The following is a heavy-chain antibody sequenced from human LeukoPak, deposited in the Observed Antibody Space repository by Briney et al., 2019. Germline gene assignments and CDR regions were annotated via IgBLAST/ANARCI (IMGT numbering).Heavy chain of an antibody. J-gene: IGHJ4*02. CDR2: IYSSVST. V-gene: IGHV4-59*01. CDR3: ARGYYGDYGRDAPDY. CDR1: GGSISSYY. Sequence: SETLSLTCTVSGGSISSYYGSWIRQPPGKGLEWVGYIYSSVSTNYNPSLKSRLTISVDASKNQFSLKLTSVTAADTAVYYCARGYYGDYGRDAPDYWGQGTLVTVSS. D-gene: IGHD4-17*01.